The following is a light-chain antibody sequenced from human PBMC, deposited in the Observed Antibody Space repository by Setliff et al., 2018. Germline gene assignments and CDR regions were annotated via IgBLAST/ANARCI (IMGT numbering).Light chain of an antibody. CDR1: SSDVGGYNY. CDR2: EVS. J-gene: IGLJ1*01. Sequence: QSALAQPAYVSGSPGQSITISCTGTSSDVGGYNYVSWYQQHPGKAPKLMIYEVSKRPSGVPDRFSGSKSGNTASLIISGLQAEDEADYYCCSYAGSYTFYVFGTGTKGTVL. V-gene: IGLV2-11*01. CDR3: CSYAGSYTFYV.